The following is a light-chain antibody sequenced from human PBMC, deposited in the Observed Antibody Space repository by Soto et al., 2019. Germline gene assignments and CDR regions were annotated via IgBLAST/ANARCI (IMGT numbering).Light chain of an antibody. V-gene: IGKV4-1*01. J-gene: IGKJ5*01. CDR2: WAS. CDR3: QQHSSTPLS. CDR1: QSVLYSSNNKNY. Sequence: DSVLTPSPDSLAVSLGERATINCKSSQSVLYSSNNKNYFAWYQQKPGQPPKLLISWASTRESGVPDRFSGSGSGTDFTLTISSLQAEDVAVYYCQQHSSTPLSFGQGTRLEIK.